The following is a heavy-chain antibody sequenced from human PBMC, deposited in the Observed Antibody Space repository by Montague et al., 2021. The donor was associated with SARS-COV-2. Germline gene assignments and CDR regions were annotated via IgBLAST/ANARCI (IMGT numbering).Heavy chain of an antibody. CDR2: IDYSGST. D-gene: IGHD6-19*01. CDR3: ARIHSSGWAYFFDY. Sequence: SETRSLTCSVSGGSSKNYYWSWIRQPPGKELEWMGYIDYSGSTNYNPSLRFRLTLSVDTSSNQFSLKLNSLTSADTAVYYCARIHSSGWAYFFDYWGQGTLVSVSS. V-gene: IGHV4-59*01. CDR1: GGSSKNYY. J-gene: IGHJ4*02.